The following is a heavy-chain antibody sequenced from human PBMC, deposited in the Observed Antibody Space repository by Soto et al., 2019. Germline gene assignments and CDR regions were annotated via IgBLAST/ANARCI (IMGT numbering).Heavy chain of an antibody. CDR3: AKDWCSGTTCYCLEN. CDR1: GFTFSSYA. CDR2: VSRSCGSK. J-gene: IGHJ4*02. Sequence: EVQLLESGGGLVQPGGALRRSCAASGFTFSSYAMSWVRQALGRGLEWVSSVSRSCGSKCYAESVKRRFTSSRDNSKSTVYLQMNSLRAEDTAVYFCAKDWCSGTTCYCLENWGQGTLVTVSS. V-gene: IGHV3-23*01. D-gene: IGHD1-7*01.